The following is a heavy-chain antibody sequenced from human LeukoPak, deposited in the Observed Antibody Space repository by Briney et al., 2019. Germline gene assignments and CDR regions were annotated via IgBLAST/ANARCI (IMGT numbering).Heavy chain of an antibody. CDR3: ARMSTSLDCMDV. Sequence: PSQTLSLTCTVSGGSISSGDYYWSWIRQPPGKGLEWIGYIYYSGSTHYNPSLKSRVTISVDTSKNQFSLKLSSVTAADTAVYYCARMSTSLDCMDVWGKGTTVTVSS. V-gene: IGHV4-30-4*08. D-gene: IGHD2-2*01. J-gene: IGHJ6*03. CDR2: IYYSGST. CDR1: GGSISSGDYY.